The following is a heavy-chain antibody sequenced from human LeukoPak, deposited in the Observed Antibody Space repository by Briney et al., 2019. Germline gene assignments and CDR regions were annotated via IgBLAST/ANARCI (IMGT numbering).Heavy chain of an antibody. V-gene: IGHV4-59*11. D-gene: IGHD4-17*01. Sequence: SETLSLTCAVSGDSFSSQYWTWIRQPPGRGLEWIGYISYIGTTNYNPSLKSRVTISIDTSKNQFSLKLSSVTTAGTAVYYCARDLVTVTKGFDIWGLGTMVSVSS. CDR2: ISYIGTT. J-gene: IGHJ3*02. CDR1: GDSFSSQY. CDR3: ARDLVTVTKGFDI.